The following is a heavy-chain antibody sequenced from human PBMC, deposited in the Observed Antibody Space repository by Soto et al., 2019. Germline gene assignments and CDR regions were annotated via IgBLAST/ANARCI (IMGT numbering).Heavy chain of an antibody. CDR2: IDHSGYT. CDR3: ARGKYYGSGSYYPI. Sequence: SETLSLTCGVYGGSFSGYYWGWIRQPPGKGLEWVGEIDHSGYTDNNPSLKSRLTISVDTSKNQFSLKLSSVTAADTAVYYCARGKYYGSGSYYPIWSQGTMVTVSS. V-gene: IGHV4-34*01. CDR1: GGSFSGYY. J-gene: IGHJ3*02. D-gene: IGHD3-10*01.